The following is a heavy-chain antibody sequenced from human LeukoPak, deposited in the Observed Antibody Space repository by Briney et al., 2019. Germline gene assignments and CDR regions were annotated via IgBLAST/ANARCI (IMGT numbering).Heavy chain of an antibody. D-gene: IGHD3-10*01. Sequence: ESLKISCKGSGYSFTSHWIGWVRQMPGKGLEWMGIVNPDDSDTIYSPSFQGQVTISADESITTAYLQWSSLKASDTAMYYCARLRWPRGGRSSFDYWGQGALVTVSS. CDR1: GYSFTSHW. CDR2: VNPDDSDT. V-gene: IGHV5-51*01. CDR3: ARLRWPRGGRSSFDY. J-gene: IGHJ4*02.